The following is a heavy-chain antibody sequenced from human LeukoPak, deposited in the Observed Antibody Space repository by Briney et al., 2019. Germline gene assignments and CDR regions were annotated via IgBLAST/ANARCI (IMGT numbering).Heavy chain of an antibody. Sequence: SETLSLTCTVSGGSISSYYWSWIRQPPGKGLEWIGYIYHSGSTKYNPSLKSRVTISVDTSKNQFSLKLSSVTAADTAVYYCARPGGILLAVAGHNYFDYWGQGTLVSVSS. CDR1: GGSISSYY. CDR2: IYHSGST. V-gene: IGHV4-59*08. CDR3: ARPGGILLAVAGHNYFDY. D-gene: IGHD6-19*01. J-gene: IGHJ4*02.